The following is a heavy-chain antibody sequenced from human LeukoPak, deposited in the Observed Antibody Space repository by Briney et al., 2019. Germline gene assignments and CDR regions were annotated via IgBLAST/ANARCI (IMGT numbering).Heavy chain of an antibody. CDR3: AKGQELDDGVFDS. CDR2: IYSGGST. J-gene: IGHJ4*02. CDR1: GFXVSSNY. V-gene: IGHV3-53*01. D-gene: IGHD1-1*01. Sequence: PGGSLRLSCAASGFXVSSNYISWVRQAPGKGREWVSVIYSGGSTYYADSVKGRFTIFRDNSMQTLFLQMSGLRVEDTATYYCAKGQELDDGVFDSWGQGTLVTVSS.